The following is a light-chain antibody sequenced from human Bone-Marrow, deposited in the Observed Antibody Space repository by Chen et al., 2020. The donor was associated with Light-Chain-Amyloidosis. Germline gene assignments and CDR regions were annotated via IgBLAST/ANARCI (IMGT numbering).Light chain of an antibody. CDR3: QVWDRSSDRPV. J-gene: IGLJ3*02. V-gene: IGLV3-21*02. Sequence: SYVLTQPSSVSVAPGQTATIACGGNNSGSTSVHWYQQTPGQAPLLVVYDYSDRPSGIPERLSGSNPGNTATLTISRVEAGEEADYYCQVWDRSSDRPVFGGGTKMTVL. CDR2: DYS. CDR1: NSGSTS.